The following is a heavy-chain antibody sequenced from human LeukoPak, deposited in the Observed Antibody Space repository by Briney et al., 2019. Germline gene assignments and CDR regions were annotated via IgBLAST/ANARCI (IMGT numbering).Heavy chain of an antibody. V-gene: IGHV5-51*01. J-gene: IGHJ4*02. Sequence: GASLQISCKGSGYIFTSYWIGWVRQLPGKGLEWMGIIYPGDSDTIYSPSFQGQVTISADKSISTAYLQWSSLKASDTAMYYCAREYYYDSSGYDYWGQGTLVTVSS. CDR2: IYPGDSDT. D-gene: IGHD3-22*01. CDR3: AREYYYDSSGYDY. CDR1: GYIFTSYW.